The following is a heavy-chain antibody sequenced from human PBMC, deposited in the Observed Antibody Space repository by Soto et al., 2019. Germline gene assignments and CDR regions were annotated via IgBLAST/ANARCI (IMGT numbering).Heavy chain of an antibody. CDR2: IYYSGST. J-gene: IGHJ3*02. CDR1: GGSISSGGYY. V-gene: IGHV4-31*03. Sequence: QVQLQESGPGLVKPSQTLSLTCTVSGGSISSGGYYWSWIRQHPGKGLEWIGYIYYSGSTYYNPSLKRRLTISVDTSKNQFSLKLSSVTAADTAVYYCARTMIVDRDAFDIWGQGTMVTVSS. CDR3: ARTMIVDRDAFDI. D-gene: IGHD3-22*01.